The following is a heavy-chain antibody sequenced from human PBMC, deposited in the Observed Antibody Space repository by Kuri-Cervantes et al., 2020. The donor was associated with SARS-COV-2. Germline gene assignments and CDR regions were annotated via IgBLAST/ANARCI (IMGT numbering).Heavy chain of an antibody. Sequence: GESLKISCAASGFTVSSNYMSWVRQAPGKGLEWVSVIYSGGSTYYADSVKGRFTISRDNSKNTLYLQMNSLRAEDTAVYYCTTLIDYWGQGVLVTVSS. CDR2: IYSGGST. V-gene: IGHV3-66*01. CDR1: GFTVSSNY. CDR3: TTLIDY. J-gene: IGHJ4*02.